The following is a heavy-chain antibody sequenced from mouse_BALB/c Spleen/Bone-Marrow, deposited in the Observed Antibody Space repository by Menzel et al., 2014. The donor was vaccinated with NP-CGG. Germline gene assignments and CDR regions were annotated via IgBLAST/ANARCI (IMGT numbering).Heavy chain of an antibody. Sequence: VQRVESGPGLVAPSQSLSITCTVSGFSLTVYGINWVRQPPGKGLEWLGMIWGDGTTDYNSALRSRLSINKDNSRSQVFLKMESVQNDDTATCFCATEKNSIYYVMRDWGDGTSLTASP. CDR1: GFSLTVYG. D-gene: IGHD2-10*02. J-gene: IGHJ4*01. CDR3: ATEKNSIYYVMRD. CDR2: IWGDGTT. V-gene: IGHV2-6-7*01.